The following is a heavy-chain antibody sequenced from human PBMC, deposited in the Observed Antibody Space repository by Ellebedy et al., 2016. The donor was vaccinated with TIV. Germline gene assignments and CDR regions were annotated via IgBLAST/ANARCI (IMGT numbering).Heavy chain of an antibody. CDR2: IYYSGST. V-gene: IGHV4-31*03. J-gene: IGHJ4*02. Sequence: SETLSLXXTVSGGSISSGGYYWSWIRQHPGKGLEWIGYIYYSGSTYYNPSLKSRVTISVDTSKNQFSLKLSSVTAADTAVYYCARDMGGRSGSYYGRSQDAFDYWGQGTLVTVSS. CDR1: GGSISSGGYY. CDR3: ARDMGGRSGSYYGRSQDAFDY. D-gene: IGHD1-26*01.